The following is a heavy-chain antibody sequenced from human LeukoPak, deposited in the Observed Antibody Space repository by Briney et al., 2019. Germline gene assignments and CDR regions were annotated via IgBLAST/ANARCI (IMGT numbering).Heavy chain of an antibody. V-gene: IGHV4-38-2*02. D-gene: IGHD6-19*01. Sequence: SETLSLTCTVSGYSISSGYYWGWIRQPPGKGLEWIGSIYYSGSTYYNPSLKSRVTISVDTSKNQFSLKLSSVTAADTAVYYCARIWRTVARAFDIWGQGTMVTVSS. CDR3: ARIWRTVARAFDI. CDR2: IYYSGST. CDR1: GYSISSGYY. J-gene: IGHJ3*02.